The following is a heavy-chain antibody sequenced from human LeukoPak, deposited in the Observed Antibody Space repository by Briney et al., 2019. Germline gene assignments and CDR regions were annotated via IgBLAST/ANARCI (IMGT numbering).Heavy chain of an antibody. CDR3: AREAAGFEY. CDR2: TYFRSKWFN. CDR1: GDSVSSNSAA. V-gene: IGHV6-1*01. Sequence: SQTLSLTCGISGDSVSSNSAAWNWIRQSPSRGLEWLGRTYFRSKWFNDYALSVEGRITNNPDTSKNQFSLQLSSVTPEDTAVYYCAREAAGFEYWGQGTLVTVSS. J-gene: IGHJ4*02. D-gene: IGHD6-25*01.